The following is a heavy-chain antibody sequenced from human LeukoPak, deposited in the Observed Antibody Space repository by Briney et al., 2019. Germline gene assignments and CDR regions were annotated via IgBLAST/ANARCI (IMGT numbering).Heavy chain of an antibody. J-gene: IGHJ4*02. Sequence: ASVTVSCKASGYTFTSYGISWVRQAPGQGLEWMGWISAYNGNTNYAQKLQGRVTMTTDTSTSTAYMELRSLRSDDTAVYYCARDEYDDYVWGSYPYFDYWGQGTLVTVSS. D-gene: IGHD3-16*01. CDR3: ARDEYDDYVWGSYPYFDY. CDR1: GYTFTSYG. CDR2: ISAYNGNT. V-gene: IGHV1-18*01.